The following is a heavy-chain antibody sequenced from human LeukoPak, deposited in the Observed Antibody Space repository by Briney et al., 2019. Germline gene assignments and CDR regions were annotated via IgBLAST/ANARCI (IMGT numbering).Heavy chain of an antibody. CDR2: IYYTGRT. V-gene: IGHV4-59*01. Sequence: SETLSLTCTVSGDSMSSYYWTWIRQPPGKRREWIGFIYYTGRTNYNPSLKSRVTISVDTFNKQFSLKLTSVTAADTAVYYCARVGSGSYRDTFNIWGQGTMVTVSS. CDR1: GDSMSSYY. CDR3: ARVGSGSYRDTFNI. J-gene: IGHJ3*02. D-gene: IGHD1-26*01.